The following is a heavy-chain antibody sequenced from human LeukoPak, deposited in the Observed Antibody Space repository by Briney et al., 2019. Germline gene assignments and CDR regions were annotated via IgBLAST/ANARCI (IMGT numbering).Heavy chain of an antibody. CDR2: IYYSGST. J-gene: IGHJ5*02. D-gene: IGHD2-8*01. CDR1: GGSISNYY. Sequence: SETLSLTCTASGGSISNYYWNWIRQPPGKGLEWIGYIYYSGSTNYNPSLKSRVTISVDTSKNQFSLKLSSVTAADTAVYYCARDRCCTNGVCYVFDPWGQGTLVTVSS. V-gene: IGHV4-59*01. CDR3: ARDRCCTNGVCYVFDP.